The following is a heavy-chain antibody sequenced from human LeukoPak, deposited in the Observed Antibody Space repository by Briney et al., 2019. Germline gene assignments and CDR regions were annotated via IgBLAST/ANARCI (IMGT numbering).Heavy chain of an antibody. CDR1: GFTFSSYA. CDR2: ISGNGGRT. CDR3: AKVAQMDTILGKFDN. D-gene: IGHD5-24*01. V-gene: IGHV3-23*01. Sequence: PGGSLRLSCAASGFTFSSYAMSWVRQAPGKGLEWASAISGNGGRTYYADSVKGRFTISRDNSRNTLFLQMNSLRAEDTAVYYCAKVAQMDTILGKFDNWGQGTLVTVSS. J-gene: IGHJ5*02.